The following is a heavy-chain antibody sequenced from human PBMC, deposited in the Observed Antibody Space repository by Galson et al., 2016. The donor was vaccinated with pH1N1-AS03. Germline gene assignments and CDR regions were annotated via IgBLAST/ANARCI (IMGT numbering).Heavy chain of an antibody. CDR2: TSPDASQT. V-gene: IGHV5-51*01. CDR1: GTSFSNYW. D-gene: IGHD3-22*01. Sequence: QSGSEVTKPGESLKISCMGSGTSFSNYWIGWVRQMPGKGLEWMGATSPDASQTKYSPSFEGQVTISVDKSITTAFLQWNSLKASDTALYYCGRHTFSYDTTDTNRPDAFDIWGQGTMVTVVS. CDR3: GRHTFSYDTTDTNRPDAFDI. J-gene: IGHJ3*02.